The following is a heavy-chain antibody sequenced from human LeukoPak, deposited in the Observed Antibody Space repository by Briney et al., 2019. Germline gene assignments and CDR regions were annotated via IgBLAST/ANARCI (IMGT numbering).Heavy chain of an antibody. CDR3: ARDREPSWIGYCSSTSCFSLDY. D-gene: IGHD2-2*01. V-gene: IGHV1-46*01. J-gene: IGHJ4*02. CDR2: INPSGGST. CDR1: GYTVTSYY. Sequence: ASVKVSCKASGYTVTSYYMHWVRQAPGQGLEWMGIINPSGGSTSYAQKFQGRVTMTRDTSTSTVYMELSSLRSEDTAVYYCARDREPSWIGYCSSTSCFSLDYWGQGTLVTVSS.